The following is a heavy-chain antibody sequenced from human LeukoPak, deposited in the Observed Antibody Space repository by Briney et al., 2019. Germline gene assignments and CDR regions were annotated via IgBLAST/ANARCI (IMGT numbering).Heavy chain of an antibody. V-gene: IGHV3-21*01. CDR3: ARHGSEWELLLYYYGMDV. J-gene: IGHJ6*02. CDR1: GFTFSSYS. Sequence: SGGSLRLSCAASGFTFSSYSMNWVRQAPGKGLEWVSSISSSSSYIYYADSVKGRFTISRDNAKNSLYLQMNSLRAEDTAVYYCARHGSEWELLLYYYGMDVWGQATTVTVSS. D-gene: IGHD1-26*01. CDR2: ISSSSSYI.